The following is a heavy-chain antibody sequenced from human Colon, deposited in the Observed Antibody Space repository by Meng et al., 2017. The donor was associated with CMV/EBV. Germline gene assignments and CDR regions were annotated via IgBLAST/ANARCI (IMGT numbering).Heavy chain of an antibody. Sequence: SETLSLTCSVSGGSISGYYWTWIRQPPGKGLEWIGYIHYSGSTNSNPSLKSRVTISVDTSKNQFSLNLSSVTAADTAVYYCASNYGSGSQHFDYWGRGTLVTVSS. CDR1: GGSISGYY. CDR3: ASNYGSGSQHFDY. D-gene: IGHD3-10*01. J-gene: IGHJ4*02. V-gene: IGHV4-59*01. CDR2: IHYSGST.